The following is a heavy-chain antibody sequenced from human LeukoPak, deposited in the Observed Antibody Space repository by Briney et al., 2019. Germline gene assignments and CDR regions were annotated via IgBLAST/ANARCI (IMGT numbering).Heavy chain of an antibody. J-gene: IGHJ4*02. CDR2: ISSSGSTI. CDR1: GFTFSSYE. Sequence: PGGPLRLSCAASGFTFSSYEMNWVRQAPGKGLEWVSYISSSGSTIYYADSVKGRFTISRDNAKNSLYLQMNSLRAEDTAVYYCARSYYDFWSGYYTALYFDYWGQGTLVTVSS. CDR3: ARSYYDFWSGYYTALYFDY. V-gene: IGHV3-48*03. D-gene: IGHD3-3*01.